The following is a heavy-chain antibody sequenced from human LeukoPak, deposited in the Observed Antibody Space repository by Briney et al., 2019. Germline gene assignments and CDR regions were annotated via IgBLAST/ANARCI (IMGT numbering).Heavy chain of an antibody. Sequence: SETLSLTCAVYGESFSGYYWTCLRQPPGKGLEWIGEINHSGSTNYSPSLKSRVTISVDTSKNQFSLKLNSVTAADTAVYYCASFRWGVGFEYWGQGTLVTVSS. CDR3: ASFRWGVGFEY. CDR1: GESFSGYY. D-gene: IGHD3-16*01. J-gene: IGHJ4*02. V-gene: IGHV4-34*01. CDR2: INHSGST.